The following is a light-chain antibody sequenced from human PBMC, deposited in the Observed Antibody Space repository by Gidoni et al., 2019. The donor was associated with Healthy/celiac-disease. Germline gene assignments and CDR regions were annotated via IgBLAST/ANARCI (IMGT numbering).Light chain of an antibody. CDR1: QSVSSSY. CDR3: QQYGSSPLCS. J-gene: IGKJ2*04. Sequence: EIVLTPSPGTLSLSPGERATLSCRASQSVSSSYLAWYQQKPGQAPRLLIYGASSRATGIPDRFSGSGSGTDFTLTISRLEPEDFAVYYCQQYGSSPLCSFGQGTKLEIK. V-gene: IGKV3-20*01. CDR2: GAS.